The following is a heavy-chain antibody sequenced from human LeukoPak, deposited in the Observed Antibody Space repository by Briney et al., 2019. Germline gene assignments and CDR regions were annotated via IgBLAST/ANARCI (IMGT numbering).Heavy chain of an antibody. CDR1: GFTFSRYW. Sequence: GGSLRLSCAASGFTFSRYWMSWVRQAPGKGLEWVANMNQDGSERYYVDSLKGRFTISRDNAKNSLYLQLNSLRGEDTAVYYCARHAYGRDYWGQGILVTVSS. J-gene: IGHJ4*02. V-gene: IGHV3-7*01. CDR2: MNQDGSER. CDR3: ARHAYGRDY. D-gene: IGHD3-16*01.